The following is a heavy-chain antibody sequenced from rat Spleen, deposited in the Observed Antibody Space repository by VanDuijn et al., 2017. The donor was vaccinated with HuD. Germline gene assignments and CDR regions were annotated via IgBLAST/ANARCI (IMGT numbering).Heavy chain of an antibody. V-gene: IGHV5-25*01. J-gene: IGHJ4*01. Sequence: EVQLVESGGGLVQPGRSLKLSCTASGLSFSNYDMAWVRQAPGKGLEWVASITNASGGTHYPDSVKGRFTISRDNAQSTLHLQMNSLRSEDTATYYCAIIPTHVMDAWGQGASVTVSS. D-gene: IGHD2-1*01. CDR2: ITNASGGT. CDR1: GLSFSNYD. CDR3: AIIPTHVMDA.